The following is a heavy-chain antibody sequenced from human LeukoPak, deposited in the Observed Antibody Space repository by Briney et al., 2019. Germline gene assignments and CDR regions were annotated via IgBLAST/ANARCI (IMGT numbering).Heavy chain of an antibody. D-gene: IGHD2-21*01. CDR3: ARDFYVARVSEAMCY. V-gene: IGHV3-30*04. Sequence: GGSLRLSSAASGFTVSSYAMHWVRQAPGKGLEWVAVISYDGSNKYYADSVKGRFTISRDNSKNTLYLQMNSLRAEDTAVYYCARDFYVARVSEAMCYWGQGTLVTVSS. CDR2: ISYDGSNK. CDR1: GFTVSSYA. J-gene: IGHJ4*02.